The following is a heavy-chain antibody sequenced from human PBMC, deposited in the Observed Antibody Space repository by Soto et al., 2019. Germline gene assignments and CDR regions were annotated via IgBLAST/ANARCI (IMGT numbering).Heavy chain of an antibody. J-gene: IGHJ6*03. D-gene: IGHD2-15*01. Sequence: SETLSLTCAVYGGSFSGYYGSWLRQPPGKGVEWIGEINHSGSPNYNPSLKSRVTISVDTSKNQFSLKLSSVTAADTAVYYFASGRYIVVVIAAHYYMDVWGKGTTVTVSS. CDR3: ASGRYIVVVIAAHYYMDV. CDR1: GGSFSGYY. CDR2: INHSGSP. V-gene: IGHV4-34*01.